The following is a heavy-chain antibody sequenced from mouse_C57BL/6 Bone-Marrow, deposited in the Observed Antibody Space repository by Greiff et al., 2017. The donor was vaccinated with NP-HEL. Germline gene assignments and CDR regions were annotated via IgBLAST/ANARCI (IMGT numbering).Heavy chain of an antibody. D-gene: IGHD1-1*01. CDR2: IYWDDDK. CDR3: ARRDYYYGSSYHWYVDV. CDR1: GFSLSTSGMG. V-gene: IGHV8-12*01. Sequence: QVTLKVSGPGILQSSQTLSLTCSFSGFSLSTSGMGVSWIRQPSGKGLEWLAHIYWDDDKRYNPSLKSRLTISQDTSRNQVFLKITSVDTADTATYYCARRDYYYGSSYHWYVDVWGTGTTVTVSS. J-gene: IGHJ1*03.